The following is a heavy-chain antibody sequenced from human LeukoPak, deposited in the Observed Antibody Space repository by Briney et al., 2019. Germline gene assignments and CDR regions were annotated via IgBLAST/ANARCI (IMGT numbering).Heavy chain of an antibody. J-gene: IGHJ5*02. CDR1: GGSFSGYY. Sequence: SETLSLTCAVYGGSFSGYYWSWIRQPPGKGLEWIGEINHSGSTNYNPSLKSRVTISVDTSKNQFSLKLSSVTAADTAVYYCARWVYESSGYRWFDPWGQGTLVTVSA. V-gene: IGHV4-34*01. D-gene: IGHD3-22*01. CDR3: ARWVYESSGYRWFDP. CDR2: INHSGST.